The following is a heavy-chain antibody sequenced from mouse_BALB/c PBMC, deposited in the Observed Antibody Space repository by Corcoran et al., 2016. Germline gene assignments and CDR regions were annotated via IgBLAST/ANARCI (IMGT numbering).Heavy chain of an antibody. J-gene: IGHJ2*01. CDR1: GYTFTNYG. D-gene: IGHD2-3*01. CDR3: ASRDDGYYRDY. V-gene: IGHV9-1*02. CDR2: INTYTGEP. Sequence: QIQLVQSGPELKKPGETVKISCKASGYTFTNYGMNWVKQAPGKGLKWMGWINTYTGEPTYADDFKGRFAFSLETSASTAYLQINNLKNEDMATYFCASRDDGYYRDYWGQGTTLTVSS.